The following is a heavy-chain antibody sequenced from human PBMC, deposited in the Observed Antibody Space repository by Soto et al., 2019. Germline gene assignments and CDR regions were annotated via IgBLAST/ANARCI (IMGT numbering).Heavy chain of an antibody. CDR2: IYTSGST. CDR1: GGSISSYY. J-gene: IGHJ4*02. D-gene: IGHD3-22*01. Sequence: SETLSLTCTVSGGSISSYYWSWIRQPAGKGLEGIGRIYTSGSTNYNPSLKSRVTMSVDTSQNQFSLKLSSVTAADTAVYYCARDYYDSSGYYYSFDYWGQGTLVTVSS. CDR3: ARDYYDSSGYYYSFDY. V-gene: IGHV4-4*07.